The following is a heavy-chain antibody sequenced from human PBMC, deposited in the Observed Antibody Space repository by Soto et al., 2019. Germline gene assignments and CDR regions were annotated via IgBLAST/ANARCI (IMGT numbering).Heavy chain of an antibody. V-gene: IGHV3-33*01. CDR1: GFTFSSYG. Sequence: GGSLRLSCAASGFTFSSYGMHWVRQAPGKGLEWVAVIWYDGSNKYYADSVKGRFTISRDNSKNTLYLQMNSLRAEDTAVYYCARGRTEWLLYPGFDPWGQGTLVTVSS. CDR2: IWYDGSNK. D-gene: IGHD3-3*01. J-gene: IGHJ5*02. CDR3: ARGRTEWLLYPGFDP.